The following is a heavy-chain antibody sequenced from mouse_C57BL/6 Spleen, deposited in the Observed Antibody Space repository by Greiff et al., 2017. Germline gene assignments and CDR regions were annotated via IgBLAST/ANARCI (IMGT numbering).Heavy chain of an antibody. Sequence: QVQLQQSGAELVRPGTSVKVSCKASGYAFTNYLIEWVKQRPGQGLEWIGVINPGSGGTNYNEKFKGKATLTADKSSSTAYMQLSSLTSEDSAVYFCARYSTGFDYWGQGTTLTVS. CDR2: INPGSGGT. CDR3: ARYSTGFDY. J-gene: IGHJ2*01. D-gene: IGHD4-1*02. CDR1: GYAFTNYL. V-gene: IGHV1-54*01.